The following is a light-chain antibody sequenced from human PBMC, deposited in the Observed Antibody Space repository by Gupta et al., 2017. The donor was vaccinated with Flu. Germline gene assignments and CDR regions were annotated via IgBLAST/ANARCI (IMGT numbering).Light chain of an antibody. CDR3: QVWDYSSEHVV. V-gene: IGLV3-21*02. J-gene: IGLJ3*02. CDR1: NVGSKS. Sequence: SYVLTQPPSVSVAPGQTARIPCGGNNVGSKSVHWSQQRPGQAPVLVVSDDSDRPSGIPERFSGSNSGNTATLTISRVEAADEADYYCQVWDYSSEHVVFGGGTKLTVL. CDR2: DDS.